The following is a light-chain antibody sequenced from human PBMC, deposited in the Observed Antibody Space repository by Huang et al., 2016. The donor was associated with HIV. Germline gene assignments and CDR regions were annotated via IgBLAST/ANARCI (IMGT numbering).Light chain of an antibody. Sequence: DIVMTQTPLSLSVTPGQPASMSCKSTQSLLDSDGKTYLYWYQQKPGQSPHLLIYEVSKRLSGVSDRLSGSGSGTDFTLKISRVEAEDVGIYYCMQSKQFPLTFGQGTKVEIK. J-gene: IGKJ1*01. CDR1: QSLLDSDGKTY. CDR2: EVS. CDR3: MQSKQFPLT. V-gene: IGKV2D-29*02.